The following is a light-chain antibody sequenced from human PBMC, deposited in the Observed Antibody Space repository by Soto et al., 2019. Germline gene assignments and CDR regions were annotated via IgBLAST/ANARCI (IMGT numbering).Light chain of an antibody. J-gene: IGKJ1*01. CDR3: LQYSSHSWT. Sequence: DIQMTQSPSTLSPSVGDRVTITCRASRSISDWLAWYQKKPGKDPKLLIFDASSLKSGVPSRFSGSGSGTEFNLTISRLQTDDVATYECLQYSSHSWTGGQGTKVEIK. CDR1: RSISDW. CDR2: DAS. V-gene: IGKV1-5*01.